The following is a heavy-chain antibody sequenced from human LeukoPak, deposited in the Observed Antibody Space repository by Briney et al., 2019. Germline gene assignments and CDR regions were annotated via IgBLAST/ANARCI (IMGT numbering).Heavy chain of an antibody. CDR1: GFTFSSYD. V-gene: IGHV3-13*01. D-gene: IGHD6-13*01. Sequence: GGSLRLSCAASGFTFSSYDMHWVRQATGKGLEWVSAIGTAGDTYYPGSVKGRFTISRENAKNSLYLQMNSLRAGDTAVYYCARGGISELDGAFDIWAKGQWSPSLQ. CDR2: IGTAGDT. J-gene: IGHJ3*02. CDR3: ARGGISELDGAFDI.